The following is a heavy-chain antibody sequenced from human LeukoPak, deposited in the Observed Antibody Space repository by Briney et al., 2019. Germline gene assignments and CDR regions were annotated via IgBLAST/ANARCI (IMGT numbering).Heavy chain of an antibody. CDR2: ISGSGVTT. Sequence: GGSLRLSCAASGFTFSRFAMSWVRQAPGKGLEWVSTISGSGVTTSYADSVKGRFTFSRDNSKNTLYLQMNSLRAEDTAVYYCAEDLPDYGDYIGGYWGQGTLVTVSS. D-gene: IGHD4-17*01. CDR3: AEDLPDYGDYIGGY. J-gene: IGHJ4*02. CDR1: GFTFSRFA. V-gene: IGHV3-23*01.